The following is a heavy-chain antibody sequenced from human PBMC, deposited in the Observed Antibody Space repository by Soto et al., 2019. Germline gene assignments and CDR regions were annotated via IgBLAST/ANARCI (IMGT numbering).Heavy chain of an antibody. CDR3: ARFSGGSYNTYYFYYGMDV. CDR1: GYTFTSYG. D-gene: IGHD2-15*01. Sequence: QVQLVQSGAEVKKPGASVKVSCKASGYTFTSYGISWVRQAPGQGLDWMGWISAYNDNTKYAQDLQGRVTMTTDTSTSTAYMELRSLRSDDTAMYYCARFSGGSYNTYYFYYGMDVWGQGTTVTVSS. J-gene: IGHJ6*02. CDR2: ISAYNDNT. V-gene: IGHV1-18*04.